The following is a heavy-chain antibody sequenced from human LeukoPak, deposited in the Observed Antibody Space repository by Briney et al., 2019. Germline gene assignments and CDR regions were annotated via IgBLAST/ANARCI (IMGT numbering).Heavy chain of an antibody. J-gene: IGHJ4*02. CDR2: IWYDGSNK. V-gene: IGHV3-33*01. CDR1: GFTFSSYG. CDR3: ARSGQEAYYYDSSGYYGGDY. Sequence: GGSLRLSCAASGFTFSSYGMHWVRQAPGKGLEWVAVIWYDGSNKYYADSVKGRFTISRDNSKNTLYLQMNSLRDEDTAVYYCARSGQEAYYYDSSGYYGGDYWGQGTLVTVSS. D-gene: IGHD3-22*01.